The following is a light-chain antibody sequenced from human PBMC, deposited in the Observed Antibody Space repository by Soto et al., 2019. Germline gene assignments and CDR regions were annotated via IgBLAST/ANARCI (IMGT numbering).Light chain of an antibody. J-gene: IGKJ1*01. CDR1: HSVSSS. CDR2: DTS. Sequence: EIVVTQSPATLSVSPGERVTLSCRASHSVSSSLAWYQQRPGQAPRLLIYDTSTRAAGISARFSGSGSGTEFTLTISSLQSEDFAVYYCQQYIDWPPGTFGQGTKVDI. V-gene: IGKV3-15*01. CDR3: QQYIDWPPGT.